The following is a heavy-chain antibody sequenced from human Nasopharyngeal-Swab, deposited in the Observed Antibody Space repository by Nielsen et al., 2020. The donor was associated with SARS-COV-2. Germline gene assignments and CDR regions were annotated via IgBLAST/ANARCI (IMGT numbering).Heavy chain of an antibody. V-gene: IGHV4-59*01. J-gene: IGHJ4*02. D-gene: IGHD6-6*01. Sequence: WLRQRPGKGLEWIGYIYYSGSTNYNPSLKSRVTISVDTSKNQFSLKLSSVTAADTAVYYCARGERRAARPPGGYFDYWGQGTLVTVSS. CDR3: ARGERRAARPPGGYFDY. CDR2: IYYSGST.